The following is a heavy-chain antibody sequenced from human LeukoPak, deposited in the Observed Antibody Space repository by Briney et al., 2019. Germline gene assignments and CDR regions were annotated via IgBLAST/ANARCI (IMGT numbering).Heavy chain of an antibody. CDR3: ARRSPYSSDWYLDY. D-gene: IGHD6-19*01. V-gene: IGHV3-48*03. Sequence: HTGGSLRLSCAASGFTFSSYEMNWVRQAPGKGLEWISYITSSGRTIYYADSVKGRFTISRDNAKNSLYLQITSLRAEDTAVYYCARRSPYSSDWYLDYWGQGTLVTVSS. CDR2: ITSSGRTI. J-gene: IGHJ4*02. CDR1: GFTFSSYE.